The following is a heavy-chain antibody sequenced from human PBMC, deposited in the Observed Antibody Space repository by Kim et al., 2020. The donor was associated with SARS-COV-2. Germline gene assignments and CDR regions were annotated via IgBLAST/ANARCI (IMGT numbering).Heavy chain of an antibody. Sequence: YNPALKSRVTISNDTSKNQFSLKLSSVTAADTAIYYCARLQRSNWFDPWGQGTLVTVSS. J-gene: IGHJ5*02. CDR3: ARLQRSNWFDP. D-gene: IGHD6-25*01. V-gene: IGHV4-30-2*05.